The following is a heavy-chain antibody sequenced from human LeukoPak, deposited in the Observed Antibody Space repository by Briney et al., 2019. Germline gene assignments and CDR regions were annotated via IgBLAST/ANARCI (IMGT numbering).Heavy chain of an antibody. CDR1: GFTFSSYG. CDR3: ARDDDYVWGSYRHFDY. CDR2: ISYDGSNK. D-gene: IGHD3-16*02. V-gene: IGHV3-30*03. Sequence: GGSLRLSCAASGFTFSSYGMHWVRQAPGKGLEWVAVISYDGSNKYYADSVKGRFTISRDNSKNTLYLQMNSLRAEDTAVYYCARDDDYVWGSYRHFDYWGQGTLVTVSS. J-gene: IGHJ4*02.